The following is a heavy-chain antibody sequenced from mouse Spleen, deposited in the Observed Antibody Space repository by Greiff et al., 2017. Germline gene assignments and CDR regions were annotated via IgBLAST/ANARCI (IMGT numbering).Heavy chain of an antibody. CDR3: SRDDYVAMDY. Sequence: LVESGVELVRPGTSVRVSCKASGYAFTIYLIQWIKQRPGQGLEWIGVINPGSGDTNYNEKFTGKATLTADKSSSTAYMQLSSLTSDDSAVYFCSRDDYVAMDYWGQGTSVTVSS. CDR2: INPGSGDT. CDR1: GYAFTIYL. J-gene: IGHJ4*01. V-gene: IGHV1-54*01.